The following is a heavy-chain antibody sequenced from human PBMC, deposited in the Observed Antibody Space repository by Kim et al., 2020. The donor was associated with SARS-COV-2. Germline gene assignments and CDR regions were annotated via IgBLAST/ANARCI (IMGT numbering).Heavy chain of an antibody. CDR1: GGSIGSSSYY. D-gene: IGHD6-19*01. CDR3: ARRPSIAVAGFFDY. V-gene: IGHV4-39*07. Sequence: SETLSLTCTVSGGSIGSSSYYWGWIRQPPGKGLEWIGSIYYSGSTYYNPSLKSRVTISVDTSKNQFSLKLSSVTAADTAVYYCARRPSIAVAGFFDYWG. J-gene: IGHJ4*01. CDR2: IYYSGST.